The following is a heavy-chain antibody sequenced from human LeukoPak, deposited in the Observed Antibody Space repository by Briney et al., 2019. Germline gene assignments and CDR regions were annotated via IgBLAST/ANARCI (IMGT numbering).Heavy chain of an antibody. Sequence: TSVKVSCKASGGTFSSYAISWVRQAPGQGLEWVGGIIPIFGTANYAQKFQGRVTITADESTSTAYMELSSLRSEDTAVYYCARSKQQLASADYWGQGTLVTVSS. V-gene: IGHV1-69*13. CDR1: GGTFSSYA. CDR2: IIPIFGTA. D-gene: IGHD6-13*01. CDR3: ARSKQQLASADY. J-gene: IGHJ4*02.